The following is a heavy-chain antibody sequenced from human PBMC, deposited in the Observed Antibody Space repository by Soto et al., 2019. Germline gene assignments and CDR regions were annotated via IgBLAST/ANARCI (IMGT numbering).Heavy chain of an antibody. CDR2: IYYSGST. V-gene: IGHV4-31*03. CDR1: GGPISSGGYY. Sequence: PSETLSLTCTVSGGPISSGGYYWSWIRQHPGKGLEWIGYIYYSGSTYYNPSLKSRVTISVDTSKNQFSLKLSSVTAADTAVYYCARDLEVSDAFDIWGQGTMVTVSS. J-gene: IGHJ3*02. CDR3: ARDLEVSDAFDI.